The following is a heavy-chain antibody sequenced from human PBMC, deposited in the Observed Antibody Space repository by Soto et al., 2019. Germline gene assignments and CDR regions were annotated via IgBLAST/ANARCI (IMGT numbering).Heavy chain of an antibody. J-gene: IGHJ4*02. CDR1: GGTFSSYS. CDR2: IIPIFGTA. D-gene: IGHD6-13*01. CDR3: ARERVAAAGTTLFDY. Sequence: GASVEVSCKASGGTFSSYSISWVLQAPGQGLEWMGGIIPIFGTANYAQKFQGRVTITADESTRTAYMELSSLRSEDTAVYYCARERVAAAGTTLFDYWGQGTLVTVSS. V-gene: IGHV1-69*13.